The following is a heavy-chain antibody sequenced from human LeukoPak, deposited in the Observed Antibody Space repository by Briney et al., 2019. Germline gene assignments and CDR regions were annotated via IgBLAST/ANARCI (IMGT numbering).Heavy chain of an antibody. CDR1: GFTFSSYG. D-gene: IGHD1-1*01. CDR3: ARKRCGNNCLVNYFDY. V-gene: IGHV3-30*02. Sequence: GRSLRLSCAASGFTFSSYGIHWVRQAPGKGLEWVAFIRSDTTIQYYADSVKGRFTTSRDNSKNTVYLQMNSLRTEDTAVYYCARKRCGNNCLVNYFDYWGQGAAVTVSS. CDR2: IRSDTTIQ. J-gene: IGHJ4*02.